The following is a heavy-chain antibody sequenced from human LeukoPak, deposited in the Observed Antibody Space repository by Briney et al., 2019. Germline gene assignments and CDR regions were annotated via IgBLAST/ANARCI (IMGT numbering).Heavy chain of an antibody. CDR1: GHTFTSYG. V-gene: IGHV1-18*01. CDR2: ISAYNGNT. J-gene: IGHJ3*02. CDR3: ARDLPPYYDFWSGYYSDAFDI. D-gene: IGHD3-3*01. Sequence: GSVKVSCKASGHTFTSYGISWVRQAPGQGLEWMGWISAYNGNTNYAQKLQGRVTMTTDTSTSTAYMELRGLRSDDTAVYYCARDLPPYYDFWSGYYSDAFDIWGQGTMVTVSS.